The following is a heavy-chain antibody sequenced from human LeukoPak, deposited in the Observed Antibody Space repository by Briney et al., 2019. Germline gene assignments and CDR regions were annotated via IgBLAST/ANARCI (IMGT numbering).Heavy chain of an antibody. V-gene: IGHV1-18*01. J-gene: IGHJ4*02. D-gene: IGHD3-3*01. CDR3: ARSRYYDFWSGYPTHYYFDY. CDR2: ISAYNGNT. Sequence: ASVKVSSKASGYTFTSYGISWVRQAPGQGLEWMGWISAYNGNTNYAQKLQGRVTMTTDTSTSTAYMELRSLRSDDTAVYYCARSRYYDFWSGYPTHYYFDYWGQGTLVTVSS. CDR1: GYTFTSYG.